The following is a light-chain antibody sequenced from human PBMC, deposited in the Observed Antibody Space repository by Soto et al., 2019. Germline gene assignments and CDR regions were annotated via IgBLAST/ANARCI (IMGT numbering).Light chain of an antibody. CDR2: GAS. Sequence: EIVLTQSPGTLSLSPGESATLSCRASQSVSSSYLAWYQQKPGQAPRLLIYGASSRATGIPDRFSGSGSGTDFSLTISRLEPEDLAVYYCQQYGSSPPLTFGGVTKVEIQ. CDR3: QQYGSSPPLT. V-gene: IGKV3-20*01. CDR1: QSVSSSY. J-gene: IGKJ4*01.